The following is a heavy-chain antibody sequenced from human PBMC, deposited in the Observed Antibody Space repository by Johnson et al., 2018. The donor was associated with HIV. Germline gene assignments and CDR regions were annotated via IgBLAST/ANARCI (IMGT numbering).Heavy chain of an antibody. Sequence: QVQLVESGGGVVKPGESLRLSCAASGFIFSDYYMTWIRQAPGKGLEWISYISSSGTTIYYADSVKGRFTISRDNSKSSRYLQMNSLRVEDTAIYYCARVGRRSKGGPVDAVDIWGQGTMVTVSS. V-gene: IGHV3-11*04. CDR3: ARVGRRSKGGPVDAVDI. CDR1: GFIFSDYY. D-gene: IGHD3-16*01. CDR2: ISSSGTTI. J-gene: IGHJ3*02.